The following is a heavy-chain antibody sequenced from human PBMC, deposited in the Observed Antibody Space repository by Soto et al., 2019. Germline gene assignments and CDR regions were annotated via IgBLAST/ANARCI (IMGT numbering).Heavy chain of an antibody. CDR2: IKEDGSEK. V-gene: IGHV3-7*01. J-gene: IGHJ6*02. CDR1: GFTFSNYW. Sequence: EVQLVESGGGLVQPGGSLRLSCAVSGFTFSNYWMTWVRQAPGKGLEWVANIKEDGSEKHYVDSVKGRFTISRDNAENSLYLQMNSLRAEDTAVYYCVRSGSEVDVWGQGTTVTVSS. D-gene: IGHD5-12*01. CDR3: VRSGSEVDV.